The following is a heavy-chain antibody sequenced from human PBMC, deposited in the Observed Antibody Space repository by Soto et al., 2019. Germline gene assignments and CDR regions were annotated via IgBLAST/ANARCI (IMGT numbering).Heavy chain of an antibody. V-gene: IGHV4-4*02. Sequence: SETLSLTCGVFGGSISNSNWWTWVRQPPGKGLEWIGEIYHTGSTNYNSFLMSRVTISLDKPNNQFSLKLSSVTAADTAVYYCAHRPIVGAAIWGQGTLVTVSS. CDR2: IYHTGST. CDR1: GGSISNSNW. CDR3: AHRPIVGAAI. J-gene: IGHJ4*02. D-gene: IGHD1-26*01.